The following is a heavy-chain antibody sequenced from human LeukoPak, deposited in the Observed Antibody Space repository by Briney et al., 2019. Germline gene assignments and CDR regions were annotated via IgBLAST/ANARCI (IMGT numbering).Heavy chain of an antibody. Sequence: GGSLRLSCAASGFTFSNAWMSWVRQAPGKGLEWVGRIKSKTDGGTTDYAAPVKGRFTISRDDSKNTLYLQMNSLKTEDTAVYYCTTGVLTYSNYDLTIFDYWGQGTLVTASS. CDR2: IKSKTDGGTT. V-gene: IGHV3-15*01. CDR3: TTGVLTYSNYDLTIFDY. CDR1: GFTFSNAW. J-gene: IGHJ4*02. D-gene: IGHD4-11*01.